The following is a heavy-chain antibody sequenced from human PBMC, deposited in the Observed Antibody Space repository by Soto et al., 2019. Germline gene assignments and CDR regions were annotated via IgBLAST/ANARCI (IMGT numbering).Heavy chain of an antibody. CDR3: ARDQNGSPHFDY. Sequence: SETLSLTCTVSGASISSYYWSWIRQPPGKGLEWVGFIFHSGSTNCNPSLKSRVTFSVDASKNQFSLKLTSVTAADTAVYYCARDQNGSPHFDYWGQGILVTVSS. D-gene: IGHD1-26*01. CDR2: IFHSGST. J-gene: IGHJ4*02. CDR1: GASISSYY. V-gene: IGHV4-59*01.